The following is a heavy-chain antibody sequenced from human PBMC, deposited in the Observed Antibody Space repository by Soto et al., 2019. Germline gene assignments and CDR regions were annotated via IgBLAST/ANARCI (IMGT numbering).Heavy chain of an antibody. CDR1: GYTFTCYY. V-gene: IGHV1-46*01. CDR3: ARPHIASHYSYGMDV. Sequence: QVQLVQSGAEVKKPGASVTVSCNASGYTFTCYYMHWVRQAPGQGLELMGIINPSGTTTDYAQKYQGRVTMTRDTSTSTDYMELSSLRSEDTAWYYCARPHIASHYSYGMDVWGQGTTVSVSS. D-gene: IGHD2-2*01. J-gene: IGHJ6*02. CDR2: INPSGTTT.